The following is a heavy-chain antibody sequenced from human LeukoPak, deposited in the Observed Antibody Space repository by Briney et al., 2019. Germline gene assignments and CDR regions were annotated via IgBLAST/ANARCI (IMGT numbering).Heavy chain of an antibody. CDR2: VYSGGST. D-gene: IGHD3-22*01. CDR3: ARFLDSSATPFDY. J-gene: IGHJ4*02. V-gene: IGHV3-53*01. Sequence: GGSLRLSCAASGFTVSSKYMGWVRQAPGKGLEWVSVVYSGGSTNYADSVKGRFTISRDNSKNTLYLQMNSLRAEDTAVYYCARFLDSSATPFDYWGQGTLVTVSS. CDR1: GFTVSSKY.